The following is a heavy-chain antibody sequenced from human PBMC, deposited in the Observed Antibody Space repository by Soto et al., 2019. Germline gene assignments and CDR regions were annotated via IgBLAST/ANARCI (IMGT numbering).Heavy chain of an antibody. CDR3: ARDGSSTAKWIDP. CDR2: IYHTGKT. J-gene: IGHJ5*02. Sequence: SETLSLTCTVSGDAIYIGGYYWTWIRQHPGKGLEWIGYIYHTGKTYYNPSLESRVTMSVDTSKNQFSLKLASVTAADTAVYYCARDGSSTAKWIDPWGQGTLVTVS. V-gene: IGHV4-31*03. D-gene: IGHD2-2*01. CDR1: GDAIYIGGYY.